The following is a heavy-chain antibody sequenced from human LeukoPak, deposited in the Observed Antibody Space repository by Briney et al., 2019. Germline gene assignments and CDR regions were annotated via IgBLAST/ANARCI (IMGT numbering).Heavy chain of an antibody. V-gene: IGHV3-7*01. CDR3: ARSEMATGEFDY. CDR1: GFTFSNFW. Sequence: HSGGSLRLSCAASGFTFSNFWMSWVRQAPGKGLEWVANIKQDGSEKHYVDSVKGRFTISRDNVKNSLYLQMNSLRAEDTAVYYCARSEMATGEFDYWGQGTLVTVSS. J-gene: IGHJ4*02. D-gene: IGHD5-24*01. CDR2: IKQDGSEK.